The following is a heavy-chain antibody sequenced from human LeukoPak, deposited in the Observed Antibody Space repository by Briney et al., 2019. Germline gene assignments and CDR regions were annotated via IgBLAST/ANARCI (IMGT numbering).Heavy chain of an antibody. Sequence: GGSLRLSCAASGFTFSSYSMNWVRQAPGKGLEWVSPITGSSGSIYHADSVKGRFTISRDNSKNTLYLQMNSLGAEDTAVYYCAKGSGSSRPYYFDFRGQGTLVTVSS. CDR2: ITGSSGSI. D-gene: IGHD3-10*01. CDR1: GFTFSSYS. V-gene: IGHV3-23*01. CDR3: AKGSGSSRPYYFDF. J-gene: IGHJ4*02.